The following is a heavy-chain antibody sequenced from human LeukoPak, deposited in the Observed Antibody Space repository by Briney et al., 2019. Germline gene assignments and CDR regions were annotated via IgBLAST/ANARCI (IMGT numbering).Heavy chain of an antibody. Sequence: SETLSLTCTVSGGSISSSSYYWGWIRQPPGKGLEWIGSIYYSGSTYYNPSLKSRVTISVDTSKNQFSLKLSSVTAADTAVCYCARDNPQWATGYWGQGTLVTVSS. V-gene: IGHV4-39*02. CDR3: ARDNPQWATGY. D-gene: IGHD1-26*01. CDR1: GGSISSSSYY. J-gene: IGHJ4*02. CDR2: IYYSGST.